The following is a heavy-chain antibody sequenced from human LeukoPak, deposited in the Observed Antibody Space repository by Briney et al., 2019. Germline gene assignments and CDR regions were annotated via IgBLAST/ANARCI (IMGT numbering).Heavy chain of an antibody. D-gene: IGHD1-26*01. V-gene: IGHV1-2*02. CDR1: RYTFTGYY. CDR3: ARGRGSYSFDY. J-gene: IGHJ4*02. Sequence: ASVKVSCKASRYTFTGYYIHWVRLAPGQGLEWMGWINPNSGDTNYAQKFQGRVTMTRDTSISTAYLELSRLRSDDTAVYYCARGRGSYSFDYWGQGSVVTVSS. CDR2: INPNSGDT.